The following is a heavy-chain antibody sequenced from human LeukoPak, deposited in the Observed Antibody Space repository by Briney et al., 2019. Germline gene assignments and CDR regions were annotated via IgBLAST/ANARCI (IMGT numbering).Heavy chain of an antibody. J-gene: IGHJ4*02. CDR3: AREVRGYYFDY. Sequence: GGSLRLSCAASGFTVSSNYMSWVRQAPGKGLEWVSIIYSGGSTYYADSVKGRFTISRDNSKNTLYLQMNSLRVEDTAVYYCAREVRGYYFDYWGQGTLVTVSS. D-gene: IGHD3-22*01. CDR2: IYSGGST. CDR1: GFTVSSNY. V-gene: IGHV3-66*02.